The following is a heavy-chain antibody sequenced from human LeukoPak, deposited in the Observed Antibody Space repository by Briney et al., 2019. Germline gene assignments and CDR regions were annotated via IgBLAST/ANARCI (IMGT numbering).Heavy chain of an antibody. CDR1: GFTLSTYT. D-gene: IGHD4-17*01. V-gene: IGHV3-48*04. Sequence: GGSLRLSCTASGFTLSTYTMNWVRQAPGKGLEWVSYISSTSTTKYYADSVKGRFTITRDNSKNSLDLQMNRLTAEDTAVYYCARDRSLVDGDYGVWFDAWGQGSLVTVSS. CDR2: ISSTSTTK. CDR3: ARDRSLVDGDYGVWFDA. J-gene: IGHJ5*02.